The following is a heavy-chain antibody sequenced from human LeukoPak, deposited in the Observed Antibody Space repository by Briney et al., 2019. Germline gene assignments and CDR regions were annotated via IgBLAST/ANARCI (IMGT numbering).Heavy chain of an antibody. J-gene: IGHJ5*02. V-gene: IGHV1-69*01. Sequence: SVKVSCKASGGTFSSYAISWVRQAPGQGLEWMGGIIPIFGTANYAQKFQGRVTITADESTSTAYMELSSLRSEDTAVYYCARDFSDQYSSSSGWFDPWGQGTLVTVSS. CDR3: ARDFSDQYSSSSGWFDP. CDR2: IIPIFGTA. D-gene: IGHD6-6*01. CDR1: GGTFSSYA.